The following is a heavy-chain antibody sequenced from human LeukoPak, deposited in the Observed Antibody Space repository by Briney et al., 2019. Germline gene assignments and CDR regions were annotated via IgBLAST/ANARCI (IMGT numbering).Heavy chain of an antibody. Sequence: ASVKVSCKASGGTFSSYAISWVRQAPGQGLEWMGRIIPILCIANYAQKFQGRVTITADKSTSTAYMELSSLRSEDTAVYYCARTFDSSSWHETPYYYYYGMDVWGQGTTVTVSS. CDR1: GGTFSSYA. V-gene: IGHV1-69*04. J-gene: IGHJ6*02. CDR2: IIPILCIA. D-gene: IGHD6-13*01. CDR3: ARTFDSSSWHETPYYYYYGMDV.